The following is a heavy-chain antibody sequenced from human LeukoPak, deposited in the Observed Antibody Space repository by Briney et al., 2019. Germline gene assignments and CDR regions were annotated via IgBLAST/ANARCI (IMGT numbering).Heavy chain of an antibody. CDR1: GFTVSSNS. CDR2: ISSSSSYI. J-gene: IGHJ6*04. D-gene: IGHD1-26*01. Sequence: GGSLRLSCTVSGFTVSSNSMSWVRQAPGKGLEWVSSISSSSSYIYYADSVKGRFTISRDNAKNSLYLQMNSLRAEDTAVYYCARDLGAVWGKGTTVTVSS. V-gene: IGHV3-21*01. CDR3: ARDLGAV.